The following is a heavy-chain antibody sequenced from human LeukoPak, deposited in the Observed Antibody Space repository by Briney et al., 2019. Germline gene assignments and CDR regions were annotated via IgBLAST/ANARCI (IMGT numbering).Heavy chain of an antibody. V-gene: IGHV3-11*01. CDR1: GFTFSDYY. Sequence: GGSLRLSCAASGFTFSDYYMSWIRQAPGKGLEWVSYISKSGSTIYYADSVKGRFTISRDNAKNSLYLQMNSLRAEDTAVYYCASGMVVVITSFDYWGQGTLVTVSS. CDR2: ISKSGSTI. D-gene: IGHD3-22*01. CDR3: ASGMVVVITSFDY. J-gene: IGHJ4*02.